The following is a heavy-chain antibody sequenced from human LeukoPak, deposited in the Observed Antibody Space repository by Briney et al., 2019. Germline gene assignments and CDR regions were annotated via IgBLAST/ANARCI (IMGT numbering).Heavy chain of an antibody. CDR2: INHSGST. V-gene: IGHV4-34*01. Sequence: SETLSLTCAVYGGSFSGYYWSWIRQPPGKGLEWIGEINHSGSTNYNPSLKSRVTISVDTSKYQFSLKLSSVTAADTAVYYCARVPLWRGAFDIWGQGTMVTVSS. CDR1: GGSFSGYY. CDR3: ARVPLWRGAFDI. J-gene: IGHJ3*02. D-gene: IGHD2-21*01.